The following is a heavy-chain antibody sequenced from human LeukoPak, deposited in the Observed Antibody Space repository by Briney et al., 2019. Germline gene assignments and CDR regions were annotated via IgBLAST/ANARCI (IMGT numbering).Heavy chain of an antibody. V-gene: IGHV4-4*09. CDR1: GGPISSYY. J-gene: IGHJ4*02. CDR3: ARQPATVYYFDY. D-gene: IGHD4-17*01. CDR2: IYTSGST. Sequence: SETLSLTCTVSGGPISSYYWSWIRQPPGKGLEWIGYIYTSGSTNYNPSLKSRVTISVDTSKNQFSLKLSSVTAADTAVYYCARQPATVYYFDYWGQGTLVAVSS.